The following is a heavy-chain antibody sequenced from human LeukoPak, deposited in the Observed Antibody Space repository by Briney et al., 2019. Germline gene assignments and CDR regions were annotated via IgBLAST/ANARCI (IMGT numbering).Heavy chain of an antibody. CDR2: MNPNSGNT. Sequence: ASVKVSCKASGYTFTSYDINWVRQATGQGLEWMGWMNPNSGNTGYAQKFQGRVTMTRNNSISTAYMELSSLRSEDTAVYYCAMRAWDPGTTWWRNYYYYYGMDVWGQGTTVTVSS. J-gene: IGHJ6*02. D-gene: IGHD1-1*01. V-gene: IGHV1-8*01. CDR1: GYTFTSYD. CDR3: AMRAWDPGTTWWRNYYYYYGMDV.